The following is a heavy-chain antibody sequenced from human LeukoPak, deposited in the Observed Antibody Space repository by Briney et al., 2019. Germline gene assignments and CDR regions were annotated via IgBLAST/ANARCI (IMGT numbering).Heavy chain of an antibody. CDR3: AREGYYYDSSGYSSYYFDY. Sequence: SQTLSLTCTVSGGSISSGGYYWSWIRQHPGKGLEWIGYIYYSGSTYYNPSLKSRVTISVDTSKNQFSLKLSSVTAADTAVYYCAREGYYYDSSGYSSYYFDYWGQGTLVTVSS. J-gene: IGHJ4*02. D-gene: IGHD3-22*01. CDR2: IYYSGST. CDR1: GGSISSGGYY. V-gene: IGHV4-30-4*08.